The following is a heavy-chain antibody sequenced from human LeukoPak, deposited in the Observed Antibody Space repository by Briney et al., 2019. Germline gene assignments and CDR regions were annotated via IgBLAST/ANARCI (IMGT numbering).Heavy chain of an antibody. CDR2: ISSSSTTI. Sequence: GGSLRLSCAASGFTFSSYSMMWVRQAPGKGLEWVSYISSSSTTIHYADSVKGRFTISRDNAKNSVYLQMNSLRAEDTAVYYCVKAPSVTTLEYWGQGALVTVSS. J-gene: IGHJ4*02. CDR1: GFTFSSYS. D-gene: IGHD4-17*01. CDR3: VKAPSVTTLEY. V-gene: IGHV3-48*01.